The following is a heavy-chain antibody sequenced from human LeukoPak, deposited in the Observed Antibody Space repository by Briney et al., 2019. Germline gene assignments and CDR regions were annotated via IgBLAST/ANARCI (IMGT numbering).Heavy chain of an antibody. D-gene: IGHD4-23*01. Sequence: SVKVSCKASGGTFSSYAISWVRQAPGQGLEWMGGIIPIFGTANYAQKFQGRVTITADESTSTAYMELSSLRSEDTAVYYCARDRHGYGGNPYWGQGTLVTVSS. CDR3: ARDRHGYGGNPY. J-gene: IGHJ4*02. CDR1: GGTFSSYA. V-gene: IGHV1-69*13. CDR2: IIPIFGTA.